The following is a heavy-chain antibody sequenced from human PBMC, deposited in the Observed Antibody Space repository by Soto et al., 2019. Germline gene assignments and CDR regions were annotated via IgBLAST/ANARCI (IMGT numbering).Heavy chain of an antibody. Sequence: SETLSLTCTVSGVSISSSNYHWGWIRQPPGKGLEWIGSIYYTGSTNYNPSLKSQVTISVDTSKNQFSLKLSSVTAADTAVYYCARGFGYQLGYYGMDVWGQGTTVTVSS. CDR3: ARGFGYQLGYYGMDV. J-gene: IGHJ6*02. CDR2: IYYTGST. V-gene: IGHV4-39*07. CDR1: GVSISSSNYH. D-gene: IGHD2-2*01.